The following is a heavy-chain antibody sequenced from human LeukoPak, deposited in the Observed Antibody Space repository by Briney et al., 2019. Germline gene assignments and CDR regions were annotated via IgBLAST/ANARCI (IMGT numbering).Heavy chain of an antibody. V-gene: IGHV5-51*01. CDR2: IYPGDSDT. D-gene: IGHD6-19*01. Sequence: GESLRISCKGSGYSFTSYWIGWVGQMPGKGLGWMGVIYPGDSDTRYSPSFQGQVTISADKSISTAYLQWSRLKASDTAMYYCARVAGDSSGWYHYWGQGTLVTVSS. J-gene: IGHJ4*02. CDR1: GYSFTSYW. CDR3: ARVAGDSSGWYHY.